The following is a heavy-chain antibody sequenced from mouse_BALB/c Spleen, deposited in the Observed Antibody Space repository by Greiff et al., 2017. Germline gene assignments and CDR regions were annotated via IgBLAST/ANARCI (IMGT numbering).Heavy chain of an antibody. J-gene: IGHJ1*01. CDR1: GFTFSSYG. D-gene: IGHD1-1*01. Sequence: EVKLMESGGDLVKPGGSLKLSCAASGFTFSSYGMSWVRQTPDKRLEWVATISSGGSYTYYPDSVKGRFTISRDNAKNTLYLQMSSLKSEDTAMYYCARHYYGSSDWYFDVGGAGNTVPVSS. CDR2: ISSGGSYT. CDR3: ARHYYGSSDWYFDV. V-gene: IGHV5-6*01.